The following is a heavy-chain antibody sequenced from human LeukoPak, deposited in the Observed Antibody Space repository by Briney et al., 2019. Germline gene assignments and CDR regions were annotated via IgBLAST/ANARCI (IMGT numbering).Heavy chain of an antibody. CDR2: IYYSGST. CDR1: GVTIGNDYDY. J-gene: IGHJ4*02. V-gene: IGHV4-39*07. D-gene: IGHD7-27*01. CDR3: ARDLRAGDLALDY. Sequence: SETLSLTCTVSGVTIGNDYDYWGWIRQPPGKGLEWIGSIYYSGSTYYNPSLKSRVTISVDTSKNQFSLKVRSVTAADTAVYYCARDLRAGDLALDYWGQGTLVTVSS.